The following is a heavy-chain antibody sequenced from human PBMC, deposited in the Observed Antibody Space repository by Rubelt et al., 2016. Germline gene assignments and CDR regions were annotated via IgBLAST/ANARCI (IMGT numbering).Heavy chain of an antibody. CDR2: IIPLFFPS. V-gene: IGHV1-69*01. D-gene: IGHD6-19*01. J-gene: IGHJ4*02. CDR3: ARDGYSSGWYLDY. Sequence: VGGIIPLFFPSPYAHNFQVRVTITADESTSTAYMDLSILRSEDTAVYYCARDGYSSGWYLDYWGQGTLVTVSS.